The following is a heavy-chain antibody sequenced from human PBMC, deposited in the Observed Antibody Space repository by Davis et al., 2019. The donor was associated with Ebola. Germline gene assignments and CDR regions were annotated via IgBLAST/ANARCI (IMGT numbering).Heavy chain of an antibody. Sequence: SETLSLTCAVSGYSISGGYYWSWIRQPPGKGLEWIGYIYSSGSTNYNPSLKGRVTISIDMSKNQFSLKLRSVTAADTAVYYCARDSTRYSPDYWGQGTLVTVSP. CDR2: IYSSGST. V-gene: IGHV4-38-2*02. CDR3: ARDSTRYSPDY. CDR1: GYSISGGYY. J-gene: IGHJ4*02. D-gene: IGHD3-16*02.